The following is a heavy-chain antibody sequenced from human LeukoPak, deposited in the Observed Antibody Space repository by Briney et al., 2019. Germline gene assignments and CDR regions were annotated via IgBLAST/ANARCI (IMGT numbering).Heavy chain of an antibody. V-gene: IGHV4-39*01. CDR1: GGSISSDSYY. CDR2: IYSSGST. Sequence: SETLSLTCTVSGGSISSDSYYWGWLRQPPGKAPEWIATIYSSGSTYYKASLESRATISLDTSRNQFSLKLSSVTAADTAVYYCARQGDSSGYYPYYFDYWGQGTLVTVSS. J-gene: IGHJ4*02. D-gene: IGHD3-22*01. CDR3: ARQGDSSGYYPYYFDY.